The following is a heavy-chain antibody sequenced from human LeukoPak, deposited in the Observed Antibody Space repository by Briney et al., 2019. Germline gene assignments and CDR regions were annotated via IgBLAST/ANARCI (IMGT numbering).Heavy chain of an antibody. CDR2: ISYDGSNK. CDR3: ARRWQWLPRGVFDY. Sequence: GGSLRLSCAASGFTFSSYAMHWVRQAPGKGLEWVALISYDGSNKYYADSVRGRFTISRDNSKNTLYLQMNSLRTEDTAVYYCARRWQWLPRGVFDYWGQGTLVTVSS. J-gene: IGHJ4*02. CDR1: GFTFSSYA. D-gene: IGHD6-19*01. V-gene: IGHV3-30*04.